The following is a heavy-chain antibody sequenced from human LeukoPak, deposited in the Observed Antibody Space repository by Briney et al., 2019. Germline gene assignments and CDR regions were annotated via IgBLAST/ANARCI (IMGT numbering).Heavy chain of an antibody. CDR2: IYDSGST. CDR1: GVSISSHY. CDR3: ARHAPPGSTWGRGTSYYFDS. D-gene: IGHD3-16*01. V-gene: IGHV4-59*08. Sequence: SETLSLTCTVSGVSISSHYWSWIRQPPGKGLEWIGYIYDSGSTNYSPSLKSRVTISVDTSKNQFSLKLSSVTAADTAVYYCARHAPPGSTWGRGTSYYFDSWGQGTLVTVSS. J-gene: IGHJ4*02.